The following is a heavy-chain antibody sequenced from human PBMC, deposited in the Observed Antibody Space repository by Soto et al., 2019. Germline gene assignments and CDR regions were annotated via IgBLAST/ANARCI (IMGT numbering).Heavy chain of an antibody. CDR3: AKPFYPASDYYYGMDV. Sequence: GGSLRLSCAASGFTFSSYAMSWVRQAPGKGLEWVSAISGSGGSTYYADSVKGRFTISRDNSKNTLYLQMNSLRAEDTAVYYCAKPFYPASDYYYGMDVWGQGTTVTVSS. V-gene: IGHV3-23*01. CDR1: GFTFSSYA. CDR2: ISGSGGST. J-gene: IGHJ6*02.